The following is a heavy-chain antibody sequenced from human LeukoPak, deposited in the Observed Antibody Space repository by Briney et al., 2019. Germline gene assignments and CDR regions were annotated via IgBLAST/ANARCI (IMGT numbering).Heavy chain of an antibody. V-gene: IGHV4-4*07. CDR2: IYTSGST. Sequence: SETLSLTCTVSGGSVSNYYWSWIRQPAGKGLEWIGRIYTSGSTNYNPSLKSRVTMSVDTSKNQFSLKLSSVTAADTAVYYCASPRAERSTWYAVDYWGQGTLVTVSA. J-gene: IGHJ4*02. CDR3: ASPRAERSTWYAVDY. CDR1: GGSVSNYY. D-gene: IGHD6-13*01.